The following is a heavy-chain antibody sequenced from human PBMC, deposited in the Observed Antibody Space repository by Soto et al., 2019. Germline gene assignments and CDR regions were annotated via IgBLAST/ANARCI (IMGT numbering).Heavy chain of an antibody. CDR2: FYYSGST. D-gene: IGHD2-2*01. Sequence: PSETLSLTCSVSGGALSSGPYSWGWIGQPPGKGLEWIGTFYYSGSTHYNPSLASRVTISVDTSKNQFSLKVTSVTAADTAMYYCPTLGAYCSSTSCYGYSAMDVWGQGTTVTVP. J-gene: IGHJ6*02. CDR1: GGALSSGPYS. V-gene: IGHV4-39*01. CDR3: PTLGAYCSSTSCYGYSAMDV.